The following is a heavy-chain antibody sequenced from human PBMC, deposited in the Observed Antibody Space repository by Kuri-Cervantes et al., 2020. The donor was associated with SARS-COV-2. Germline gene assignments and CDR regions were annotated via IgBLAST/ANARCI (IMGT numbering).Heavy chain of an antibody. V-gene: IGHV1-69*10. J-gene: IGHJ6*02. CDR2: IIPILGIA. CDR3: ARAFFGYCSSTSCYYYGMDV. Sequence: SVKVSCKASGGTFSSYAISWVRQAPGQGLEWMGGIIPILGIANYAQKFQGRVTITADKSTSTAYMELSSLRSEDTAVYYCARAFFGYCSSTSCYYYGMDVWGQGTTVTVSS. CDR1: GGTFSSYA. D-gene: IGHD2-2*03.